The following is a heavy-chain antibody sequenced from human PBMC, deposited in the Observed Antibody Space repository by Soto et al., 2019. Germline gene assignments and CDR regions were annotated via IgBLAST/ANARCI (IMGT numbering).Heavy chain of an antibody. CDR2: LVVGSGNT. J-gene: IGHJ4*02. D-gene: IGHD3-3*01. Sequence: ASVKVSCKTSGFMFTSSAVQWVRQARGQRLEWIGWLVVGSGNTHYAQHFQERVTLTRDMSTGTAYMELSSLRSEDTAVYYCAAVPVLRFLEWLPAYFDYWGQGTLVTSPQ. CDR3: AAVPVLRFLEWLPAYFDY. V-gene: IGHV1-58*01. CDR1: GFMFTSSA.